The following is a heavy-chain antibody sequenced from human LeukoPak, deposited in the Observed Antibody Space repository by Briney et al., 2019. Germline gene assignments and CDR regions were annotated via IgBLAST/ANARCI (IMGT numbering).Heavy chain of an antibody. Sequence: GGSLRLFGAVSGFAVSDNYMTWVRQAPGKGLEWVSIIYSGGSTYYADSVKGRFTTSRDNSKNTLFLQMDSLRVEDTAVYYCARDSYSSSYNYGMDVWGQGTTVTVSS. CDR1: GFAVSDNY. V-gene: IGHV3-53*01. CDR3: ARDSYSSSYNYGMDV. J-gene: IGHJ6*01. D-gene: IGHD6-6*01. CDR2: IYSGGST.